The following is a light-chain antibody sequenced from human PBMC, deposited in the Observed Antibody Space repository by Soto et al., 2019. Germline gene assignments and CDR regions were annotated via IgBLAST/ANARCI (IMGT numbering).Light chain of an antibody. CDR2: DAS. J-gene: IGKJ4*01. Sequence: EIVLTQSPATLSLSPGERVTLSCRASQSVSSYFAWYQQKPGLAPRLLIYDASTGAAGIPARFSGSGSGTDFTLTISSLEPDDFAVYYCQQRSDWPLAFGGGTKVDI. CDR1: QSVSSY. CDR3: QQRSDWPLA. V-gene: IGKV3-11*01.